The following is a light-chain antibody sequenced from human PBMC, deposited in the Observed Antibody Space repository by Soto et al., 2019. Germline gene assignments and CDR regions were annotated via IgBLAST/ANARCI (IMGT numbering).Light chain of an antibody. J-gene: IGKJ3*01. V-gene: IGKV1-12*02. CDR3: LQANSLPWGT. CDR1: QDISSW. CDR2: AAS. Sequence: DIQMTQSPSFVSASVGDRVTITCRASQDISSWLAWYQQKPGKAPKLLIYAASSLQSGVPSRFSGSGSGTDFTLTISSLQPEDFATYYCLQANSLPWGTFGPGTKVDVK.